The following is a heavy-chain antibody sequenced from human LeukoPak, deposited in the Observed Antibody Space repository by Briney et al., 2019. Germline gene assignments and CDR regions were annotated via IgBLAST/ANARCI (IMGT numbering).Heavy chain of an antibody. CDR1: GYTFTSYG. Sequence: ASVKVSCKASGYTFTSYGISWVRQAPGQGLEWMGWISAYNGNTNYAQKLQGRVTMTTDTSTSTAYMELRSLRSDDTAVYYCARVDDFWSAYYFDYWGQGTLVTVSS. J-gene: IGHJ4*02. CDR2: ISAYNGNT. V-gene: IGHV1-18*01. D-gene: IGHD3-3*01. CDR3: ARVDDFWSAYYFDY.